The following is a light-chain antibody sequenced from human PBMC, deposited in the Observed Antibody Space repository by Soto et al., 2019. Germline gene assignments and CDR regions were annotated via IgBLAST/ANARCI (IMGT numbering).Light chain of an antibody. CDR1: QSVSTN. Sequence: EIVMTQSPAALSVAPGERAILSCSASQSVSTNLAWYQQNPGQAPRLLIYGASTRATGIPARFSGSGSGTESTLTITTLQSEDFPVYYCQEYNNWPPLTFGQGKRLEIK. J-gene: IGKJ5*01. CDR2: GAS. CDR3: QEYNNWPPLT. V-gene: IGKV3-15*01.